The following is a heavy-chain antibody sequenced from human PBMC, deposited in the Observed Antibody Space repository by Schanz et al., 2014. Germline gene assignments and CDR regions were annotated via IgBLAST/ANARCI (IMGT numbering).Heavy chain of an antibody. V-gene: IGHV1-18*01. CDR3: AKAEYDILTDSYSRLDP. D-gene: IGHD3-9*01. CDR2: ISVYTGNT. J-gene: IGHJ5*02. CDR1: GYTFTTYA. Sequence: QVQLVQSGAEVKKPGASVRVSCKASGYTFTTYAMSWVRQAPGQGLEWVGWISVYTGNTKYGQKVQGRVTMTADTSTNTAYMELRSLRSDDTAVYYCAKAEYDILTDSYSRLDPWGQRTLVTVSS.